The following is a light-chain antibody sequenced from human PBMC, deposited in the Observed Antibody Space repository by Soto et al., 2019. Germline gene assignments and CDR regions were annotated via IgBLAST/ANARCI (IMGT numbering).Light chain of an antibody. V-gene: IGKV3-20*01. CDR2: GAS. J-gene: IGKJ1*01. CDR3: QQFDGSPRP. Sequence: EIGLTQSPGTLSLSPGERATLSCRASQSVSSTYLAWYQQKPGQPPRLLIFGASSRATGIPGRFSGGGSGTDFTLTISRLEPEDFAVYYCQQFDGSPRPFGQGTRVEIK. CDR1: QSVSSTY.